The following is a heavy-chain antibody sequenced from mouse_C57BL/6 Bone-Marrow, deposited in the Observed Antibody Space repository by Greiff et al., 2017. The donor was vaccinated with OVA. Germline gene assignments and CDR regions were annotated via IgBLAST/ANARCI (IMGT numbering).Heavy chain of an antibody. CDR1: GFSLSTSGMG. Sequence: QVTLKESGPGILQSSQTLSLTRSFSGFSLSTSGMGVSWTRQPSGKGLEWLAHIYWDDDKRYNPSLKSRLTISKDTPRNQVFLKITSVDTADTATYYCARSLLYYCGSLYYFDYWGQGTTLTVSS. J-gene: IGHJ2*01. CDR2: IYWDDDK. CDR3: ARSLLYYCGSLYYFDY. D-gene: IGHD1-1*01. V-gene: IGHV8-12*01.